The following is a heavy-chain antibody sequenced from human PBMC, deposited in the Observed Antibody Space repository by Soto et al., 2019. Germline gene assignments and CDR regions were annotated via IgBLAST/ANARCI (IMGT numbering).Heavy chain of an antibody. CDR1: GFTFSGYW. V-gene: IGHV3-7*04. CDR2: IKHDGSEI. J-gene: IGHJ4*02. D-gene: IGHD3-22*01. Sequence: EVPLVASGGGLVQPGGSLRLSCAASGFTFSGYWMSWGRPAPGKGLEGVANIKHDGSEIYYGDSVEGRFTITKDNAKNSLYRQMNSLRYEDTAVYDGARDYDRTPGIYWGQGTLVTVSS. CDR3: ARDYDRTPGIY.